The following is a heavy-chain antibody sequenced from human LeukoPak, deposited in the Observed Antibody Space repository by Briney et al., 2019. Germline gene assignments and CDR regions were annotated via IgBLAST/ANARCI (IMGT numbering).Heavy chain of an antibody. J-gene: IGHJ4*02. D-gene: IGHD7-27*01. Sequence: GGSLRLSCAASGFTFSSYGMHWVRQAPGKGLEWVAVISYDGSNKYYADSVKGRFTISRDNSKNTLYLQMNSLRAEDTAVYYCAKDWGSAYWGQGTLVTVSS. V-gene: IGHV3-30*18. CDR2: ISYDGSNK. CDR1: GFTFSSYG. CDR3: AKDWGSAY.